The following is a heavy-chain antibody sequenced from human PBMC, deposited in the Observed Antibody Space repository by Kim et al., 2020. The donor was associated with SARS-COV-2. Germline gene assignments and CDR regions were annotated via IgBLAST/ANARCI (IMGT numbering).Heavy chain of an antibody. J-gene: IGHJ3*02. V-gene: IGHV3-73*01. CDR1: GLTFSGSA. D-gene: IGHD1-26*01. CDR2: IRSKANSYAT. Sequence: GGSLRLSCAASGLTFSGSAMHWVRQASGKGLEWVGRIRSKANSYATAYAASMKGRFTISRDDSKNTAYLQMNSLKTEDTAVYYCTRGPPYSESYWDAFDIWGQGTMVTVSS. CDR3: TRGPPYSESYWDAFDI.